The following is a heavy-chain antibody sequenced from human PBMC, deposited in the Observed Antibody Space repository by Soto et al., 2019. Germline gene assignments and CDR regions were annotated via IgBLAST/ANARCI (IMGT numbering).Heavy chain of an antibody. V-gene: IGHV1-69*12. CDR1: GGTFSSYA. CDR2: IIPIFGTP. D-gene: IGHD3-16*01. J-gene: IGHJ6*02. CDR3: AFTLSANYYYGMDV. Sequence: QVQLVQSGAEVKKPGSSVKVSCKASGGTFSSYAISWVRQALGQGLEWMGGIIPIFGTPDYAQKFQGRVTITADESTSTAYMELSSLRSEDTAVYYCAFTLSANYYYGMDVWGQGTTVTVSS.